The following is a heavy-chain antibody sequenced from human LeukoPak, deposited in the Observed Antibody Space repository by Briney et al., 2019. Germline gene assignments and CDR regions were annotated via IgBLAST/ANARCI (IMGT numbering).Heavy chain of an antibody. V-gene: IGHV3-23*01. CDR2: ISANGGAT. CDR3: AKASGSPYYFDY. Sequence: PGGSLRLSCAASGFTFSNFAMSWVRQAPGKGLECVSLISANGGATYYADSVKGRLTISRDNSKSTLYLQTNSLRADHTAVYYCAKASGSPYYFDYWGQGTLVTVSS. J-gene: IGHJ4*02. CDR1: GFTFSNFA. D-gene: IGHD3-10*01.